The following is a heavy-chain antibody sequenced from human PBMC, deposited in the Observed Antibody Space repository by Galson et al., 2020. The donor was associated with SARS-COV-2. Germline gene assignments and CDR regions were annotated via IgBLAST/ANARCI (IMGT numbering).Heavy chain of an antibody. D-gene: IGHD5-12*01. CDR3: ARYRLAYFDY. J-gene: IGHJ4*02. CDR1: GFSLSTTTVA. Sequence: KMSGPTLVKPTQALTLTCTVSGFSLSTTTVAVGWIRQPPGKALEWLALIYWDDDKRYSPSLKDRLTITKDTSKNQVVLTMTSVDPVDTATDYWARYRLAYFDYWGQGTLVSVSS. V-gene: IGHV2-5*02. CDR2: IYWDDDK.